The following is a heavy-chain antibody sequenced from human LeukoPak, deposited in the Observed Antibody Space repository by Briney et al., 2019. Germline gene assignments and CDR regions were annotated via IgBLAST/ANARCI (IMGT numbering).Heavy chain of an antibody. CDR1: GGSISSSSYY. J-gene: IGHJ4*02. Sequence: SETLSLTCTVSGGSISSSSYYWGWIRQPPGKGLEWIGSIYYSGSTYYNPSLKSRVTISVDTSKNQFSLKLSSVTAADTAVYYCARGGSRGAPSYYRGQGTLVTVSS. V-gene: IGHV4-39*07. CDR2: IYYSGST. D-gene: IGHD3-10*01. CDR3: ARGGSRGAPSYY.